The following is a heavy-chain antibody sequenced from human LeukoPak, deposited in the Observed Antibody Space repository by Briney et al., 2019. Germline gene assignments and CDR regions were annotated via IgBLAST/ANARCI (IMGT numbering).Heavy chain of an antibody. CDR2: IIPIFGTA. V-gene: IGHV1-69*05. J-gene: IGHJ4*02. Sequence: VTSVKVSCKASGGTFSSYAISWERQAPGQGLEWMGGIIPIFGTANYAQKFQGRVTITTDESTSTAYMELSSLRSEDTAVYYCAVRAQVGATLLDYWGQGTLVTVSS. CDR3: AVRAQVGATLLDY. CDR1: GGTFSSYA. D-gene: IGHD1-26*01.